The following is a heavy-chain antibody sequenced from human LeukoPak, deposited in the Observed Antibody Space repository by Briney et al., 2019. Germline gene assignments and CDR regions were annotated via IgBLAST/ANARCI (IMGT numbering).Heavy chain of an antibody. CDR2: AHSTGST. J-gene: IGHJ4*02. CDR3: ARAGVGFGEFQNLDY. CDR1: GDSINNYY. D-gene: IGHD3-10*01. V-gene: IGHV4-4*07. Sequence: PSETLSLTCTVSGDSINNYYWSWIRQPAGKGLEWIGRAHSTGSTNYNPSLKSRVTMSVDTSKKQFSLRLTSVTAADTAVYYCARAGVGFGEFQNLDYWGQGTLVIVSS.